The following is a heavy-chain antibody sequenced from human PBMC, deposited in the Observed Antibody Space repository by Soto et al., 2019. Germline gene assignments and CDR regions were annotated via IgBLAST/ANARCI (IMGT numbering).Heavy chain of an antibody. V-gene: IGHV4-39*01. CDR1: GGSMRSTNYY. CDR2: VFFNGIT. CDR3: VRQVGDYYFDQ. J-gene: IGHJ4*01. D-gene: IGHD4-17*01. Sequence: PSETLSLTCTVSGGSMRSTNYYWGWIRQPPGKGLEWIGNVFFNGITFYKPSLESRVSISVDTSKSQFSLRLNSVTAADTAVYYCVRQVGDYYFDQWGHGTLVTVSS.